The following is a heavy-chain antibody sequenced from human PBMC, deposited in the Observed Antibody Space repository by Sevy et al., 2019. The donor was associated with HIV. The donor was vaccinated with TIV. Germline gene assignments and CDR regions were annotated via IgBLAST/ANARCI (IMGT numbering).Heavy chain of an antibody. D-gene: IGHD5-18*01. J-gene: IGHJ4*02. CDR2: IKSKTDGGTT. V-gene: IGHV3-15*07. Sequence: GGSLRLSCAATGFTFSNYAMHWVRQAPGKGLEWVGRIKSKTDGGTTDYAAPVKGRFIISRDDSKNTLYLQMNSLKTEDTSVYYCTTDGGGYNYGYSFDYWGQGTLVTVSS. CDR3: TTDGGGYNYGYSFDY. CDR1: GFTFSNYA.